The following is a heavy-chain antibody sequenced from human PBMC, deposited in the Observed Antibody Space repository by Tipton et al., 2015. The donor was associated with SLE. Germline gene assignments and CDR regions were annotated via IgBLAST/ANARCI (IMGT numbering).Heavy chain of an antibody. J-gene: IGHJ4*02. V-gene: IGHV4-34*01. CDR1: GGSFSGYY. Sequence: TLSLTCAVYGGSFSGYYWGWIRQPPGKGLEWIGEINHSGSTNYNPSLKSRVTISVDTSKNQFSLKLSSVTAADTAVYYCARDSAGIAARPGYWGQGTLVTVSS. D-gene: IGHD6-6*01. CDR3: ARDSAGIAARPGY. CDR2: INHSGST.